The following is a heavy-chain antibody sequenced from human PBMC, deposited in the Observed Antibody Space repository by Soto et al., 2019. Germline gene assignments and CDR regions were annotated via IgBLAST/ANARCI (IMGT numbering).Heavy chain of an antibody. V-gene: IGHV1-8*01. Sequence: ASVKVSCKASGYTFTSYDINWVRQATGQGLEWMGWMNPNSGNTGYAQKFQGRVTMTRNTSISAAYMELSSLRSEDTAVYYCASLLWLGEFDAFDSWGQGTMVTFSS. J-gene: IGHJ3*02. D-gene: IGHD3-10*01. CDR2: MNPNSGNT. CDR3: ASLLWLGEFDAFDS. CDR1: GYTFTSYD.